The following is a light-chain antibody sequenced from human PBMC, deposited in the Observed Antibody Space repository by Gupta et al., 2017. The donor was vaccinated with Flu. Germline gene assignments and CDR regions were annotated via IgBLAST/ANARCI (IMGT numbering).Light chain of an antibody. CDR2: QDN. Sequence: SYELTQPPSVSVSPGQTASITCSGDKLGDKYVCWYQQKPGQSPVLVIYQDNKRPSGIPKRFSGSNSGNTATLTISGTQAMDEADYYCQAWDSSTVIFGGGTKLTVL. J-gene: IGLJ2*01. CDR1: KLGDKY. CDR3: QAWDSSTVI. V-gene: IGLV3-1*01.